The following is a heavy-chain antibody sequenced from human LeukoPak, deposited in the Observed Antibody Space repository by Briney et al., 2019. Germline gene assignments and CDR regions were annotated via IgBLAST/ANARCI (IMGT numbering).Heavy chain of an antibody. V-gene: IGHV4-34*01. CDR2: INHSGST. CDR3: ARGLIYGGYDY. D-gene: IGHD5-12*01. J-gene: IGHJ4*02. CDR1: GGSFSGYY. Sequence: SETLSLTCAVYGGSFSGYYWSWIRQPPGKGLEWIGEINHSGSTNYNPSLKSRVTISVDTSKNQFSLKPSSVTAADTAVYYCARGLIYGGYDYWGQGTLVTVSS.